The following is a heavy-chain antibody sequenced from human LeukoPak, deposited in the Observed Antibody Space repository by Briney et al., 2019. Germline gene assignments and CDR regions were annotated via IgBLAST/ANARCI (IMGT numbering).Heavy chain of an antibody. D-gene: IGHD3-3*01. V-gene: IGHV4-39*01. CDR1: GGSISTYY. J-gene: IGHJ4*02. Sequence: PSETLSLTCTVSGGSISTYYWGWIRQPPGKGLEWIGSIYYSGSTYYNPSLKSRVTISVDTSKNQFSLKLSSVTAADTAVYYCARVITIFGVVILMYFDYWGQGTLVTVSS. CDR3: ARVITIFGVVILMYFDY. CDR2: IYYSGST.